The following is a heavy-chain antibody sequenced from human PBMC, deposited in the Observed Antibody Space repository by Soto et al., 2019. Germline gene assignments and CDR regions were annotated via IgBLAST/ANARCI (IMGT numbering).Heavy chain of an antibody. CDR1: GFTFDDYA. J-gene: IGHJ4*02. V-gene: IGHV3-9*01. D-gene: IGHD6-19*01. CDR3: AKDRRYSSGWYDY. Sequence: EVQLVESGGGLVQPGRSLRLSCAASGFTFDDYAMHWVRQAPGTGLEWVSGMSWNSGSIGYADSVKGRFTISRDNAKNSLYLQMNSLRAEDTALYYCAKDRRYSSGWYDYWGQGTLVTVSS. CDR2: MSWNSGSI.